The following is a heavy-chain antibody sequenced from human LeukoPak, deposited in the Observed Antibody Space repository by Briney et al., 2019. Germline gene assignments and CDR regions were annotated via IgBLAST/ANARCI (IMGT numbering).Heavy chain of an antibody. CDR3: ARGVYGAYFDF. CDR1: GGSLSGFY. D-gene: IGHD4-17*01. Sequence: SETLSLTCNLSGGSLSGFYWSWLRQPPGKGLEWIAYKESNGYTEYYPSLMSRVKISLDTFKNQLSLELTSVTAADTAVYYCARGVYGAYFDFWGQGTLVTVSS. CDR2: KESNGYT. V-gene: IGHV4-59*01. J-gene: IGHJ4*02.